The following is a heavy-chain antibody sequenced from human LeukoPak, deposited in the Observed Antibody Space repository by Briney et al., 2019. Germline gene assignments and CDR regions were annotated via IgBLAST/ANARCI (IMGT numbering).Heavy chain of an antibody. V-gene: IGHV3-23*01. D-gene: IGHD2-8*02. Sequence: GGSLSLSCAASGFTFSSYAMNCVRQAPGKALEWVSGISFSGDSTYYADSARGRFTISRDYSKNTLYLQMNSVKAEDTAVYYCAEDRWTRGTEVSSDDYWGQGTLVTVSS. CDR1: GFTFSSYA. CDR3: AEDRWTRGTEVSSDDY. CDR2: ISFSGDST. J-gene: IGHJ4*02.